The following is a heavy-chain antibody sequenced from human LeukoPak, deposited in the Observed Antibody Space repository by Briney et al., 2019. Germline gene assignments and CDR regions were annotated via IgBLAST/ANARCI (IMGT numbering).Heavy chain of an antibody. CDR1: GFIFSTSW. V-gene: IGHV3-7*01. Sequence: GGSLILSCTASGFIFSTSWMTWVRQAPGKGLEWVANINLDGSEKYYVDSVRGRFTISRDNAKNSLYLQMCSLRAEDTAVYYCARGITSGPRRYDVRNFDYWGQGTPVTVSS. CDR3: ARGITSGPRRYDVRNFDY. D-gene: IGHD5-12*01. J-gene: IGHJ4*02. CDR2: INLDGSEK.